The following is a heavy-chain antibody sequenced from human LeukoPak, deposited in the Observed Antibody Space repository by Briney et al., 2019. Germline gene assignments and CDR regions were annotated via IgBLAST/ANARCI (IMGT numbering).Heavy chain of an antibody. D-gene: IGHD3-22*01. Sequence: ASVRVSCKASGYTFTSYDINWVRQATGQGLEWMGWMNPNSGNTGYAQKFQGRVTMTRNTSISTVYMELSSLSSEDTAVYYCARVMGDSSGYYSNNFDYWGQGTLVTVSS. CDR1: GYTFTSYD. V-gene: IGHV1-8*01. CDR3: ARVMGDSSGYYSNNFDY. CDR2: MNPNSGNT. J-gene: IGHJ4*02.